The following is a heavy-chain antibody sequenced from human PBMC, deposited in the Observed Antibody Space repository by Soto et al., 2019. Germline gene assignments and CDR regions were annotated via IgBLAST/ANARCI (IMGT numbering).Heavy chain of an antibody. CDR2: IYYSGSSKYNGST. Sequence: SETLSLTCTVSGGSISNFYWSWIRQPPGKGLEWIGYIYYSGSSKYNGSTNYNPSLKSRVTISVDTSKNQFSLKLSSVTAADKAVYYCARRYGGHFDYGGQGTLVTVSS. CDR1: GGSISNFY. V-gene: IGHV4-59*08. CDR3: ARRYGGHFDY. D-gene: IGHD4-17*01. J-gene: IGHJ4*02.